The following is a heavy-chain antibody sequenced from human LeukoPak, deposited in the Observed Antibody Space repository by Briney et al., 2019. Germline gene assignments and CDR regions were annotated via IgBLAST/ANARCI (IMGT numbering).Heavy chain of an antibody. CDR3: VRVGPPNAWIFDL. CDR1: GFLLRRDW. Sequence: LSAGSLSLPCIASGFLLRRDWMSGVRRSPGKGLEWVANIRQEGSERRYVDSVKGRFTITRDNAKNSLFLQMNSLRAEDTAIYYCVRVGPPNAWIFDLLGQGSLVTVAS. D-gene: IGHD5-12*01. J-gene: IGHJ4*02. CDR2: IRQEGSER. V-gene: IGHV3-7*04.